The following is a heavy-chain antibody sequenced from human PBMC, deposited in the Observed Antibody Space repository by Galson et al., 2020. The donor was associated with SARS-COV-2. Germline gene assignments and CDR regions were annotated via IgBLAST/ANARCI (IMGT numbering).Heavy chain of an antibody. CDR1: GFTFSSYG. CDR3: AKDLDSYCGGDCSNWCDP. J-gene: IGHJ5*02. Sequence: GGSLRLSCAASGFTFSSYGMHWVRQAPGKGLEWVAVIWYDGSNKYYADSVKGRFTISRDNSKNTLYLQMNSLRAEDTAVYYCAKDLDSYCGGDCSNWCDPWGQGTLVTVSS. D-gene: IGHD2-21*01. V-gene: IGHV3-33*06. CDR2: IWYDGSNK.